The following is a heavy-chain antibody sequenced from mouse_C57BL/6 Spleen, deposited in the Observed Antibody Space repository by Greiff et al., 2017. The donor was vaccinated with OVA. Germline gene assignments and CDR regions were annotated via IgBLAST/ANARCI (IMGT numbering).Heavy chain of an antibody. J-gene: IGHJ3*01. CDR1: GYTFTSYW. Sequence: VQLQQPGAELVRPGSSVKLSCKASGYTFTSYWMDWVKQRPGQGLEWIGNIYPSYSETHYNQKFKDKATLTVDKSSSTAYMQLSSLTSEDSAVYYCAREGGSWFAYWGQGTLVTVSA. CDR3: AREGGSWFAY. CDR2: IYPSYSET. V-gene: IGHV1-61*01.